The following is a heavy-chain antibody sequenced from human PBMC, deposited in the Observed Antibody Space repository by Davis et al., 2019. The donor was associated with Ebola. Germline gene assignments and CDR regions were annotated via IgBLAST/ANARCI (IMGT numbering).Heavy chain of an antibody. Sequence: GSLRLSCAVSGDSISSSTWCSWVRQPPGKGLEWIGEIFHGGTTNYNPSLKSLVIMSVDKSKNQFSLKLTSVTAADTAVYYCARDAFAGDYIRWFDSWGQGTQVTVSS. J-gene: IGHJ5*01. V-gene: IGHV4-4*02. CDR2: IFHGGTT. CDR3: ARDAFAGDYIRWFDS. D-gene: IGHD4-17*01. CDR1: GDSISSSTW.